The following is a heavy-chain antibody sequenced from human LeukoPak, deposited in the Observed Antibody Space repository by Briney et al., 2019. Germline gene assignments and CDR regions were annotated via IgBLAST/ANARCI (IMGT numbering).Heavy chain of an antibody. CDR2: LYYSGST. Sequence: PSETLSLTCTVSGGSISSSSYYWGWIRQPPGKGLERIGTLYYSGSTYYSPSLKSRVTISVDTSKNQFSLKLSSVTAADTAVYYCARRGRYYYDSSGYYFDYWGQGTLVTVSS. D-gene: IGHD3-22*01. CDR1: GGSISSSSYY. J-gene: IGHJ4*02. V-gene: IGHV4-39*01. CDR3: ARRGRYYYDSSGYYFDY.